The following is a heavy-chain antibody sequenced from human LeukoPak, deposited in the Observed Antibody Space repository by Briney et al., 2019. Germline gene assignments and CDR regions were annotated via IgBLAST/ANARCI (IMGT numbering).Heavy chain of an antibody. V-gene: IGHV4-39*07. D-gene: IGHD3-10*01. J-gene: IGHJ6*03. CDR1: GGSISSSSYY. Sequence: SETLSLTCTVSGGSISSSSYYWGWIRQPPGKGLEWIGSIYYSGSTYYNPSLKSRVTISVDTSKNQFSLKLSSVTAADTAVYYCARDYRPVRGVILYYYYYYMDVWGKGTTVTVSS. CDR2: IYYSGST. CDR3: ARDYRPVRGVILYYYYYYMDV.